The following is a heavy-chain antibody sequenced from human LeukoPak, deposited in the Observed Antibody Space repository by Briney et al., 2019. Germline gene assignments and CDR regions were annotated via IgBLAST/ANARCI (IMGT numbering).Heavy chain of an antibody. Sequence: PSEALSLTCTVSGGSISSGSYYWSWIRQPAGKGLEWIGRIYTSGSSNYNPSLKSRVTISVDTSKNQVSLKLSSVTAADTAVYYCARDKWSGSDYCGQGTLVTVSS. J-gene: IGHJ4*02. CDR3: ARDKWSGSDY. D-gene: IGHD3-3*01. V-gene: IGHV4-61*02. CDR1: GGSISSGSYY. CDR2: IYTSGSS.